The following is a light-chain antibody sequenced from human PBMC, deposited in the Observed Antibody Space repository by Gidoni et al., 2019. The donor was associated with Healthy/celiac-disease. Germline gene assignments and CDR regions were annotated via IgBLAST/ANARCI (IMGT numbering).Light chain of an antibody. CDR2: AAS. CDR1: QGISSY. CDR3: QQRNSYPCS. V-gene: IGKV1-9*01. Sequence: SQLTQSPSFLSASVGDRVTITCRASQGISSYLTWYQQKPGKAPKLLIYAASTLQSGVPSRFSGSGSGTEFTLTISSLQPEDFATYYCQQRNSYPCSFGQGTKLEIK. J-gene: IGKJ2*04.